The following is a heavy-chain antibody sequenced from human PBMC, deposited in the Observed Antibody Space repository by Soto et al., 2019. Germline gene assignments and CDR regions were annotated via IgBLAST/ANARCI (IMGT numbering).Heavy chain of an antibody. CDR3: AKGDRGRATPVDY. CDR1: GFTFSNYA. J-gene: IGHJ4*02. Sequence: EVQLLESGGGLVLPGGSLRLSCAASGFTFSNYAMNWVRQAPGKGLEWVSALSSSGSNTYYADSVKGRFTISRDNSKNTLFLQMNNLRAEDTAVYYCAKGDRGRATPVDYWCQGTLVTVSS. V-gene: IGHV3-23*01. CDR2: LSSSGSNT.